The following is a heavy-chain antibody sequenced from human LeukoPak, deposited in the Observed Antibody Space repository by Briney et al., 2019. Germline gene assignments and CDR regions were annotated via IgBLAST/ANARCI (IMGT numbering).Heavy chain of an antibody. V-gene: IGHV3-15*01. CDR1: GFTFSNAW. J-gene: IGHJ3*02. CDR3: TTSYVLLWFGMGFDI. CDR2: IKSKSDGGTT. D-gene: IGHD3-10*01. Sequence: GGSLRLSCAASGFTFSNAWMSWVRQAPGKGLEWVGRIKSKSDGGTTDYAAPVKGRFTISRDDSKNTLYLQMNSLKTEDTAVYYCTTSYVLLWFGMGFDIWGQGTMVTVSS.